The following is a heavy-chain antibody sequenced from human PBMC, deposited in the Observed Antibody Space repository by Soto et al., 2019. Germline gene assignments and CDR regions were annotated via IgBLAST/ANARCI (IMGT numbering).Heavy chain of an antibody. CDR3: ARDPTPYCGGDCYIFDY. V-gene: IGHV1-18*04. Sequence: GASVKVSCKASGYTFTSYGISWVRQAPGQGLEWMGWISAYNGNTNYAQELQGRVTMTTDTSTSTAYMELRSLRSDDTAVYYCARDPTPYCGGDCYIFDYWGQGTLVTVSS. J-gene: IGHJ4*02. D-gene: IGHD2-21*02. CDR1: GYTFTSYG. CDR2: ISAYNGNT.